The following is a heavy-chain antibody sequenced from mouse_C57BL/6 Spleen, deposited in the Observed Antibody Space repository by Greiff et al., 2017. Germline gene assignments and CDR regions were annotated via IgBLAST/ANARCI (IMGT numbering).Heavy chain of an antibody. CDR3: AREGYDRYYAMDY. Sequence: VQLQQSGAELVKPGASVKISCKASGYAFSSYWMNWVKQRPGKGLEWIGQIYPGDGDTNYNGKFKGKATLTADKSSSTAYMQLSSLTSEDSAVYFCAREGYDRYYAMDYWGQGTSVTVSS. CDR1: GYAFSSYW. D-gene: IGHD2-2*01. J-gene: IGHJ4*01. CDR2: IYPGDGDT. V-gene: IGHV1-80*01.